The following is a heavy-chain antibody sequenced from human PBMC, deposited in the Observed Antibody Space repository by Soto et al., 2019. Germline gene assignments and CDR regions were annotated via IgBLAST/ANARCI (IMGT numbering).Heavy chain of an antibody. V-gene: IGHV5-51*01. Sequence: GESLKISCKGSGYSFTNHWIGWVRQMPGKGLEWMGIIYPGDSDTRYSPSFQGQVTISADKSISTAYLRWSSLRASDTAIYYCARIEYGDRSYFDYWGQGTLVTVSS. J-gene: IGHJ4*02. CDR1: GYSFTNHW. CDR3: ARIEYGDRSYFDY. D-gene: IGHD4-17*01. CDR2: IYPGDSDT.